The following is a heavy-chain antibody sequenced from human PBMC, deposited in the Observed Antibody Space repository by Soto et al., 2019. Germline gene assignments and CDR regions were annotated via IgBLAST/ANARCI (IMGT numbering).Heavy chain of an antibody. CDR2: IYYSGST. CDR1: GGSISSSY. Sequence: SETLSLTCTVSGGSISSSYWSWIRQPPGKGLEWIGYIYYSGSTYYNPSLKSRVTISVDTSKNQFSLKLSSVTAADTAVYYCARTKGQWLDYSFDIWGQGTMVTVSS. V-gene: IGHV4-59*01. J-gene: IGHJ3*02. D-gene: IGHD6-19*01. CDR3: ARTKGQWLDYSFDI.